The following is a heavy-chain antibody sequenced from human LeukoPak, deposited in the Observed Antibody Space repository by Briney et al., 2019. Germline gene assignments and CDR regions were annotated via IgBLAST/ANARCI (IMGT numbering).Heavy chain of an antibody. CDR1: GFTFDDYG. V-gene: IGHV3-20*04. CDR2: INWNGGST. CDR3: VRETPIAVAGTIYFYFYMDV. D-gene: IGHD6-19*01. J-gene: IGHJ6*03. Sequence: PGGSLRLSCAASGFTFDDYGMSWVRQAPGKGLEWVSGINWNGGSTGYADSVKGRFTISRDNAKNSLYLQMSSLRAEDTALYYCVRETPIAVAGTIYFYFYMDVWGKGATVTVSS.